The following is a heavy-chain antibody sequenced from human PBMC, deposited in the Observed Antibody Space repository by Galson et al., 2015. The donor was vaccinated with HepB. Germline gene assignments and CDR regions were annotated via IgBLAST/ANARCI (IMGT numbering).Heavy chain of an antibody. V-gene: IGHV3-15*01. Sequence: SLRLSCAASGFTFSNAWMSWVRQAPGKGLEWVGRIKSKTDGGTTDYAAPVKGRFTISRDDSKNTLYLQMNSLKTEDTAVYYCTTDLRRTLAAAGIRYFDYWGQGTLVTVSS. CDR3: TTDLRRTLAAAGIRYFDY. D-gene: IGHD6-13*01. J-gene: IGHJ4*02. CDR2: IKSKTDGGTT. CDR1: GFTFSNAW.